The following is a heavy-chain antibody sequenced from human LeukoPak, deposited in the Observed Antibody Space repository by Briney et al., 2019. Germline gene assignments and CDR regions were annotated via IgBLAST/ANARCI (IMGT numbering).Heavy chain of an antibody. CDR1: GFTFSSYW. CDR2: IKQDGSEK. V-gene: IGHV3-7*01. J-gene: IGHJ4*02. D-gene: IGHD3-22*01. Sequence: PGGSLRLSCAASGFTFSSYWMSWVRQAPGKGLEWVANIKQDGSEKYYVDSVKGRFTISRDNAKNSLYLQMNSLRAEDTAVYYCARGSDYYDSSGYLPSDYWGQGTLVTVSS. CDR3: ARGSDYYDSSGYLPSDY.